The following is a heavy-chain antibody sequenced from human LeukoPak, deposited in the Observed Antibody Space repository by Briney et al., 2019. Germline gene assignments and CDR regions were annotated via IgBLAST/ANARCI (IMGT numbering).Heavy chain of an antibody. Sequence: KPSETLSLTCAVYGGSFRGYYWSGTPHPPGKGREWIGEINHSGSTNYNPSLKSRVTISVDTSKNQFSLKLSSVTAADTAVYYCARGSMVFRFGGLGYWGQGTLVTVSS. V-gene: IGHV4-34*01. CDR1: GGSFRGYY. CDR2: INHSGST. J-gene: IGHJ4*02. CDR3: ARGSMVFRFGGLGY. D-gene: IGHD2/OR15-2a*01.